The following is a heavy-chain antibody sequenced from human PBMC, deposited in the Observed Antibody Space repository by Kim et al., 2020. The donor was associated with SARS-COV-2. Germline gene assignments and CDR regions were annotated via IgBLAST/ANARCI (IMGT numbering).Heavy chain of an antibody. J-gene: IGHJ6*03. CDR3: ARGNLQSIMVVVVVSPYYYYMDV. CDR2: MNPNSGNT. CDR1: GYTFTSYD. D-gene: IGHD2-21*01. Sequence: ASVKVSCKASGYTFTSYDINWVRQATGQGLEWMGWMNPNSGNTGYAQKFQGRVTMTRNTSISTAYMELSSLRSEDTAVYYCARGNLQSIMVVVVVSPYYYYMDVWGKGTTVTVSS. V-gene: IGHV1-8*01.